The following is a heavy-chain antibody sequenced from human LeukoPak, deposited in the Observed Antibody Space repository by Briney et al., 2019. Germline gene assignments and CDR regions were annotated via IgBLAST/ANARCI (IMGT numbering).Heavy chain of an antibody. CDR1: GFIFNNYA. D-gene: IGHD3-22*01. CDR2: ISYDGSNK. V-gene: IGHV3-30*04. CDR3: AAIVVVIRSSDAFDI. J-gene: IGHJ3*02. Sequence: PGGSLRLSCAASGFIFNNYAIHWVRQAPGKGLEWVAVISYDGSNKYYADSVKGRFTISRDTSRNTLSLQMNSLRAEDTAVYYCAAIVVVIRSSDAFDIWGQGTMVTVSS.